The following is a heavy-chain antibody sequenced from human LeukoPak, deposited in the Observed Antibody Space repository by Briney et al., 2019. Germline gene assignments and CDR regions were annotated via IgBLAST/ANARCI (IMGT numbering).Heavy chain of an antibody. CDR1: RASISSTIYD. J-gene: IGHJ5*02. D-gene: IGHD1-26*01. Sequence: SETLSLTCTVSRASISSTIYDWAWIRQPPGMGLDWIGSLSYSGDTHYNPSLESRVTLSIDTSKNQLSLKVRSVTVADTAVYYCARSVGCKLQSWFDPWGPGSLVSVSS. CDR2: LSYSGDT. CDR3: ARSVGCKLQSWFDP. V-gene: IGHV4-39*01.